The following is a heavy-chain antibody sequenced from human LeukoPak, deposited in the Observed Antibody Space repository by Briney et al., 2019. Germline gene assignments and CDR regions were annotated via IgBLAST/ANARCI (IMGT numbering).Heavy chain of an antibody. V-gene: IGHV3-7*03. CDR2: IKEDGSEK. Sequence: GGSLRLSCAASGFTFSNYWMSWVRQAPGKGLEWVANIKEDGSEKHYVDSVKGRFTISRDNAKNSLYLQMNSLRVEDSAVYYCARTIRGYWGQGTLVTVSS. D-gene: IGHD3-10*01. CDR3: ARTIRGY. J-gene: IGHJ4*02. CDR1: GFTFSNYW.